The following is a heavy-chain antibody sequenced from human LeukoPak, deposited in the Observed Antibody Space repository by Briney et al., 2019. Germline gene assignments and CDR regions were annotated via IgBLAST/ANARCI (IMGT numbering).Heavy chain of an antibody. D-gene: IGHD4-17*01. V-gene: IGHV1-18*01. J-gene: IGHJ4*02. Sequence: PVASVKVSCKASGYTFTSYDINWLRQASGQGLEWMGWISAYNGNTNYAQKLQGRVTMTTDTSTSTAYMELRSLISDDAAVYYCARGDDYGDYWGLYWGQGTLVTVSS. CDR3: ARGDDYGDYWGLY. CDR2: ISAYNGNT. CDR1: GYTFTSYD.